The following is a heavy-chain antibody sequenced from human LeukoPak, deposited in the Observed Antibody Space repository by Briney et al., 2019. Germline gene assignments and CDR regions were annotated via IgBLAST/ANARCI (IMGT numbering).Heavy chain of an antibody. V-gene: IGHV4-34*01. D-gene: IGHD2-15*01. CDR1: GGSFSGYY. J-gene: IGHJ6*03. Sequence: PSETLSLTRAVYGGSFSGYYWSWIRQPPGKGLEWIGEINHSGSTNYNPSLKSRVTISVDTSKNQFSLKLSSVTAADTAVYYCAREPRDSNAPHLYYYMDVWGKGTTVTVSS. CDR2: INHSGST. CDR3: AREPRDSNAPHLYYYMDV.